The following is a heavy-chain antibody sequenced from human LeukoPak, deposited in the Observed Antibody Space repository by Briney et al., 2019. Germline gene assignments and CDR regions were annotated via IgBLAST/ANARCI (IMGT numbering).Heavy chain of an antibody. CDR3: AEALGVVVTATPDAFDI. CDR2: ISGSGGST. D-gene: IGHD2-21*02. CDR1: GFTFSSYA. V-gene: IGHV3-23*01. J-gene: IGHJ3*02. Sequence: GGSLRLSCAAFGFTFSSYAMSWVRQAPGKGLEWVSAISGSGGSTYYADSVKGRFTISRDNSKNTLYLQMNSLRAEDTAVYYCAEALGVVVTATPDAFDIWGQGTMVTVSS.